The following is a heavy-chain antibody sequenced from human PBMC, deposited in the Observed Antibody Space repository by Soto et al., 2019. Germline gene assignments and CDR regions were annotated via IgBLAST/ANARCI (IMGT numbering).Heavy chain of an antibody. D-gene: IGHD3-22*01. Sequence: PSETLSLTCTVSGGSISSYYWSWIRQPPGKGLEWIGYIYYSGSTNYNPSLKSRVTISVDTSKNQFSLKLSSVTAADTAVYYCASRKYYYDSSGFDYWGQGTLVTVSS. V-gene: IGHV4-59*01. J-gene: IGHJ4*02. CDR1: GGSISSYY. CDR2: IYYSGST. CDR3: ASRKYYYDSSGFDY.